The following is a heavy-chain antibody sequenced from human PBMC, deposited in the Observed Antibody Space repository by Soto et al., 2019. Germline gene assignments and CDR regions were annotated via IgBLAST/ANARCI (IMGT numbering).Heavy chain of an antibody. Sequence: PGGSVSLSCAASGFTFTTYALHWIRQAPGTGLEWLAIISHDGNFEYYAAPVKGRFTISRYDSKNTIYLQMNSLRGDDSGVYFCATGGAIRAALSFGMDVWGQGTTVTVSS. CDR2: ISHDGNFE. V-gene: IGHV3-33*01. D-gene: IGHD3-16*01. J-gene: IGHJ6*02. CDR3: ATGGAIRAALSFGMDV. CDR1: GFTFTTYA.